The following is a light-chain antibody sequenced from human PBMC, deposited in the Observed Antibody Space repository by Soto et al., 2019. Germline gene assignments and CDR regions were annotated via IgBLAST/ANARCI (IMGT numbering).Light chain of an antibody. J-gene: IGKJ3*01. Sequence: DIQMTQSPSSLSASVGDGVTITCRASQTISSYLNWYQQRPGIAPRLLIYAASTLQSGVPSRFSGRGFATNFTLAINSLQPEDFATYYCQQSYSPPFTFGPETKVDIK. CDR1: QTISSY. CDR2: AAS. CDR3: QQSYSPPFT. V-gene: IGKV1-39*01.